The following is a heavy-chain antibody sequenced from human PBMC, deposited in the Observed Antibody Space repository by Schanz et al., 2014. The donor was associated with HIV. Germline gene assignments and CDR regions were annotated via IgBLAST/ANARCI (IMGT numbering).Heavy chain of an antibody. Sequence: EVQLLESGGGLVQPGGSLRLSCAASGFAFSNYAMSWVRQAPGKGLEWVSTISAGGGTASYADSVKGRFTISRDNSKKMLFLQMNRLRAEDTAVYYCAIRTPMISFGAFDIWGRGTMVTVSS. V-gene: IGHV3-23*01. CDR3: AIRTPMISFGAFDI. J-gene: IGHJ3*02. CDR1: GFAFSNYA. CDR2: ISAGGGTA. D-gene: IGHD3-16*01.